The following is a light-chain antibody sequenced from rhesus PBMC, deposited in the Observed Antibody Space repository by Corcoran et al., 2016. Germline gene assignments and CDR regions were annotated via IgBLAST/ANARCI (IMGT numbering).Light chain of an antibody. Sequence: DIQLTQSPSSLSASVGDRVTITCRASQGISSYLAWYQQKSGKAPKLLIYDAYNLQSGVPSRVSGDGSGTEFTLTIRILQPEDFATYYCQKRNSYPRAFGQGTKVEIK. CDR1: QGISSY. CDR2: DAY. V-gene: IGKV1-38*01. CDR3: QKRNSYPRA. J-gene: IGKJ1*01.